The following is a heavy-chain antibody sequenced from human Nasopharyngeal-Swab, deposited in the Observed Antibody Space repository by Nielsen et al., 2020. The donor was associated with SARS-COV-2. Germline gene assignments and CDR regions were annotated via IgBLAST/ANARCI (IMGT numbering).Heavy chain of an antibody. J-gene: IGHJ4*02. CDR1: GFTFRFYT. D-gene: IGHD3-3*01. CDR3: ARDRSGFGFDF. V-gene: IGHV3-21*01. CDR2: VSTGGDYI. Sequence: GESLKISCAASGFTFRFYTMHWVRQAPGKGLEWVSSVSTGGDYIHYADLVQGRFAISRDNAKDSLYLQMNSLRAEDTALYYCARDRSGFGFDFWGQGALVTVSP.